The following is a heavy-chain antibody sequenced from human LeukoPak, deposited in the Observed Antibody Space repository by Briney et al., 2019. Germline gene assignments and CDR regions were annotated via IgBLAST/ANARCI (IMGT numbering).Heavy chain of an antibody. CDR2: IYHSGST. V-gene: IGHV4-38-2*01. Sequence: SETLSLTCAVSGYSISSGYYWGWIRQPPGKGLEWIGSIYHSGSTYYNPSLKGRVTISVDTSKNQFSLKLSSVTAADTAVYYCARHIAAAGIDYWGQGTLVTVSS. CDR3: ARHIAAAGIDY. J-gene: IGHJ4*02. CDR1: GYSISSGYY. D-gene: IGHD6-13*01.